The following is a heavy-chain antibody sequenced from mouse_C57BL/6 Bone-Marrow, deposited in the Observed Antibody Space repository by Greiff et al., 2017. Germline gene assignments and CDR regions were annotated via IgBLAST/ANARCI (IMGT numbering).Heavy chain of an antibody. CDR2: ISNLAYSI. J-gene: IGHJ1*03. Sequence: EVKVVESGGGLVQPGGSLKLSCAASGFTFSDYGMAWVRQAPRKGPEWVAFISNLAYSIYYADTVTGRFTISREKAKNTLYLEMSSLRSEDTAMYYCARLGDYGSSYGYFDVWGTGTTVTVSS. CDR3: ARLGDYGSSYGYFDV. CDR1: GFTFSDYG. D-gene: IGHD1-1*01. V-gene: IGHV5-15*01.